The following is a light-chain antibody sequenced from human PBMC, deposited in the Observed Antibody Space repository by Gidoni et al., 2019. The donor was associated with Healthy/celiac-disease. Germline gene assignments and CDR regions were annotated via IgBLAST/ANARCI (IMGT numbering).Light chain of an antibody. CDR1: QSISSY. J-gene: IGKJ3*01. CDR3: QQFNSYSLT. CDR2: NAS. Sequence: ATKLTLSPSSLSASVGDSVTITCRASQSISSYLAWYQQKPGKAPKLLIYNASSLESGVPSRFSGSGSGTDFTLTISSLQPDDFATYYCQQFNSYSLTFGPGTKVDIK. V-gene: IGKV1-13*02.